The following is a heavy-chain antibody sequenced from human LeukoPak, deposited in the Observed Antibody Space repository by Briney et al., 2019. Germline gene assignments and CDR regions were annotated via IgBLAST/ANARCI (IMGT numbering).Heavy chain of an antibody. CDR1: GFTFSSYA. J-gene: IGHJ4*02. Sequence: GGSLRLSCAASGFTFSSYAMSWVRQAPGKGLEWVSAISGSGGSTYYADSVKGRFTISRDNFKNTLYLQMNSLRAEDTAVYYCAKDLLNYYDSSGYYGTTNFDYWGQGTLVTVSS. D-gene: IGHD3-22*01. CDR2: ISGSGGST. V-gene: IGHV3-23*01. CDR3: AKDLLNYYDSSGYYGTTNFDY.